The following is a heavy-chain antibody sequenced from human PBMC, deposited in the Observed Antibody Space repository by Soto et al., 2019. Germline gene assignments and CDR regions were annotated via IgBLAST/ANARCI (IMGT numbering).Heavy chain of an antibody. V-gene: IGHV4-39*01. Sequence: SETLSLTCTVSGGSISSSSYYWGWIRQPPGKGLEWIGSIYYSGSTYYNPSLKSRVTISVDTSKNQFSLRLSSVTAADTAVYYCARGDFWSGYYTTYFDYWGQGTLVTVSS. D-gene: IGHD3-3*01. CDR2: IYYSGST. CDR3: ARGDFWSGYYTTYFDY. J-gene: IGHJ4*02. CDR1: GGSISSSSYY.